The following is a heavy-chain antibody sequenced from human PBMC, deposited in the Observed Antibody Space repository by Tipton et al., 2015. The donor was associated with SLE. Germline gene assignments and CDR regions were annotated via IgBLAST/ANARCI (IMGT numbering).Heavy chain of an antibody. Sequence: TLSLTCAVYGGSFSGYYWSWIRQPPGKGLEWIGEINHSGSTNYNPSFKSRVTISVDTSKNQFSLKLSSVTAADTAVYYCASNYYGSGWFDPWGQGTLVTVSS. V-gene: IGHV4-34*01. J-gene: IGHJ5*02. D-gene: IGHD3-10*01. CDR1: GGSFSGYY. CDR3: ASNYYGSGWFDP. CDR2: INHSGST.